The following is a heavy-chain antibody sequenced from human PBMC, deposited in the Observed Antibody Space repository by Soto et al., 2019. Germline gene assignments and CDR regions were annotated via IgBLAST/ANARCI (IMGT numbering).Heavy chain of an antibody. CDR3: ARSRILDY. CDR1: GYTFSSYD. CDR2: MNPNSGNT. Sequence: QVQLVQSGADVKKPGVSVKVSCKTSGYTFSSYDINWVRQATGQGLEWMGWMNPNSGNTGYVQKFQGRVTMTRNTSISTAYLELSSLRSEDTAVYYCARSRILDYWGQGTLVTVSS. V-gene: IGHV1-8*01. J-gene: IGHJ4*02.